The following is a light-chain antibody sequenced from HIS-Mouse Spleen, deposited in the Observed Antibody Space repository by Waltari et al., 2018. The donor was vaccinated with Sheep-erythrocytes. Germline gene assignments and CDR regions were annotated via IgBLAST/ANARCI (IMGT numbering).Light chain of an antibody. V-gene: IGLV2-11*01. Sequence: QSALTQPRSVSGSPGQSVTISCTGTSSDVGGYNYVSWYQQHPGKAPKLMIYDVSKRPPGVPDRFSVSKSGNTASLTISVLQAEDEADYYCCSYAGSYNHVFATGTKVTVL. CDR2: DVS. CDR3: CSYAGSYNHV. J-gene: IGLJ1*01. CDR1: SSDVGGYNY.